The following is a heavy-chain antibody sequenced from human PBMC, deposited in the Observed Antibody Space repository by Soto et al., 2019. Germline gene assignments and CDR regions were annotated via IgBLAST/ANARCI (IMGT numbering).Heavy chain of an antibody. V-gene: IGHV1-46*01. Sequence: GDSVKVSCKASGYTFTSYYMHWVRQAPGQGLEWMGIINPSGGSTSYAQKFQGRVTMTRDTSTSTVYMELSSLRSEDTAVYYCAREITMVRGVIITSGGDYYYALEVWGQGTTVTV. CDR2: INPSGGST. D-gene: IGHD3-10*01. CDR3: AREITMVRGVIITSGGDYYYALEV. CDR1: GYTFTSYY. J-gene: IGHJ6*02.